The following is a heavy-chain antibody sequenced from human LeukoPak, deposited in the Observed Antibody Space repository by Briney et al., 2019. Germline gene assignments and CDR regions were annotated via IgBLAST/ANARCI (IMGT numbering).Heavy chain of an antibody. CDR1: GGTFSSYA. V-gene: IGHV1-69*04. J-gene: IGHJ2*01. D-gene: IGHD2-2*01. Sequence: SVKVSCKASGGTFSSYAISWVRQAPGQGLEWMGRIIPILGIANYAQKFQGRVTITADKSTSTAYMELSSLRSEDTAVYYCARVRSSSFHWYFDLWGRGTLVTVSS. CDR2: IIPILGIA. CDR3: ARVRSSSFHWYFDL.